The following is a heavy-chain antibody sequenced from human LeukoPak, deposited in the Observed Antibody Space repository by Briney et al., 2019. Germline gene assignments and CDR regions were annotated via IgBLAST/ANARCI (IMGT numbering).Heavy chain of an antibody. CDR1: GFTFSNYG. CDR2: ISGSGANT. Sequence: GGSLRLSCAASGFTFSNYGMSWVRQAPGKGLEWVSVISGSGANTYYADSVKGRFTISRDNSKNTLYLQVNSLRAEDTAVYYCAKAKSYYSNYDYWGQGTLVTVSS. J-gene: IGHJ4*02. CDR3: AKAKSYYSNYDY. D-gene: IGHD4-11*01. V-gene: IGHV3-23*01.